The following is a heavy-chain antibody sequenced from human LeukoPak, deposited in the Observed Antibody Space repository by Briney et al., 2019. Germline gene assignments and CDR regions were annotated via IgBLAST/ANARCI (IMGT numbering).Heavy chain of an antibody. CDR3: ARDGNPDSSGYYSGYYYYYYMDV. Sequence: GRSLRLSCAASGFTFDDYAMHWVRQAPGKGLEWVSGISWNSGSIGYADSVEGRFTISRDNAKNSLYLQMNSLRAEDTAVYHCARDGNPDSSGYYSGYYYYYYMDVWGKGTTVTVSS. CDR1: GFTFDDYA. CDR2: ISWNSGSI. V-gene: IGHV3-9*01. J-gene: IGHJ6*03. D-gene: IGHD3-22*01.